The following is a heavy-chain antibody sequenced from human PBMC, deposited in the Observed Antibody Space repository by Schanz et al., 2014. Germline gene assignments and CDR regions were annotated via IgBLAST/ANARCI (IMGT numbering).Heavy chain of an antibody. CDR1: GYTFTSYS. CDR3: ARLGTGMAVAGSVIDSYYYYMDV. J-gene: IGHJ6*03. V-gene: IGHV1-2*04. Sequence: QVQLVQSGAEVKKPGASVKVSCKASGYTFTSYSIHWVRQAPGQGLEWMGWINPNTGGTNFAQKFQGWVTVTRDTSISTVYMELSSLRSDDTAVYYCARLGTGMAVAGSVIDSYYYYMDVWGEGTTVTVSS. CDR2: INPNTGGT. D-gene: IGHD6-19*01.